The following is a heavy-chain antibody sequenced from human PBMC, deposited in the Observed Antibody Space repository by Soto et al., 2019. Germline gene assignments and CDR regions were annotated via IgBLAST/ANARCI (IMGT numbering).Heavy chain of an antibody. V-gene: IGHV3-74*01. D-gene: IGHD3-22*01. CDR2: INSDGSST. CDR1: RLTLRSYW. J-gene: IGHJ4*02. CDR3: ARSGPGGYIDY. Sequence: GGSLGLSCSASRLTLRSYWMHWVRQAPGKGLVWVSRINSDGSSTSYADSVKGRFTISRDNAKNTLYLQLNSVTPEDTAVYYCARSGPGGYIDYWGQGTLVTVSS.